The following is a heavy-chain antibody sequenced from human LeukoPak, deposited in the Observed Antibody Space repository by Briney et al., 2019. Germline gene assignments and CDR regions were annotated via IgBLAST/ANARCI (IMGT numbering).Heavy chain of an antibody. J-gene: IGHJ6*04. D-gene: IGHD2-21*02. CDR3: ARSVVTALSGWDV. Sequence: PGGSLRLSCAASGFTFSSYAMHWVRQAPGKGLEYVSAISSNGGSTYYANSVKGRFTISRDNSKNTLYLQMGSLRAEDMAVYYCARSVVTALSGWDVWGKGTTVTISS. CDR1: GFTFSSYA. CDR2: ISSNGGST. V-gene: IGHV3-64*01.